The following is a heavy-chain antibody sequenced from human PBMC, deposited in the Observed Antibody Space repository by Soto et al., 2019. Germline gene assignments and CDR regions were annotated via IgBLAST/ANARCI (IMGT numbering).Heavy chain of an antibody. J-gene: IGHJ4*02. CDR2: IYSRGST. CDR1: GFTVGSNY. V-gene: IGHV3-66*01. CDR3: ASVPAPDGGD. D-gene: IGHD3-16*01. Sequence: EVQLVESGGGLVQPGGSLRLSCAASGFTVGSNYMTWVRQAPGKGLEWLSVIYSRGSTYYADSVKGRFTISRDNSKNTLYLQMNHLGTEDAAVYYCASVPAPDGGDWGQGTLVTVSS.